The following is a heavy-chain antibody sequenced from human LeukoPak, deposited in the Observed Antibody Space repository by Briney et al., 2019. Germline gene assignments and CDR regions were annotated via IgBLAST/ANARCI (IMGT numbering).Heavy chain of an antibody. Sequence: GGSLRLSCAASGFTFSSYGMHWVRQAPGKGLEWVAVIWYDGSNKYYADSVKGRFTISRDNSKNTLYLQMNSLRAEDTAVYYCARGQREWENYYYGMDVWGQGTTVTVSS. V-gene: IGHV3-33*01. J-gene: IGHJ6*02. D-gene: IGHD1-26*01. CDR2: IWYDGSNK. CDR3: ARGQREWENYYYGMDV. CDR1: GFTFSSYG.